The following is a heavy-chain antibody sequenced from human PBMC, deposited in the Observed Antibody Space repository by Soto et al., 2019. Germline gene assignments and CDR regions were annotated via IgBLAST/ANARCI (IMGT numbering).Heavy chain of an antibody. D-gene: IGHD3-22*01. CDR2: INPSGGST. Sequence: ASVKVSCKASGYTFTSYYMHWVRQAPGQGLEWMGIINPSGGSTSYAQKFQGRVTMTRDTSTSTVYMELSSLRSEDTAVYYCARDGVDSSGSRNCFDPWGQGTLVTVSS. V-gene: IGHV1-46*01. CDR3: ARDGVDSSGSRNCFDP. CDR1: GYTFTSYY. J-gene: IGHJ5*02.